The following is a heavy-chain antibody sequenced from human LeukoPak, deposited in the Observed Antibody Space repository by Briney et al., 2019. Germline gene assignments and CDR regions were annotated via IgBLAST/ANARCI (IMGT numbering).Heavy chain of an antibody. Sequence: GGSLRLSCVASGLSFGIYSMNWVRQAPGKGLEWVSYISGISNNIYYADSVKGRFTISRDNAKNSLYLQMDSLRDEDTAVYYCTRGKGSGSCWFGYWGQGTLVTVSS. D-gene: IGHD6-19*01. CDR1: GLSFGIYS. CDR2: ISGISNNI. J-gene: IGHJ5*01. V-gene: IGHV3-48*02. CDR3: TRGKGSGSCWFGY.